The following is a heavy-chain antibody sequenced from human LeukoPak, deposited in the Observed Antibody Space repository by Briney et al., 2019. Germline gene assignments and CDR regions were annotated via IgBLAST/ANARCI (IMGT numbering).Heavy chain of an antibody. CDR2: INAGNGNT. J-gene: IGHJ4*02. D-gene: IGHD4-11*01. CDR3: ARLDTVTTSFDY. CDR1: GYTFTTYA. Sequence: ASVKVSCKASGYTFTTYAMHWVRQAPGQRLEWMGWINAGNGNTKYSQKFQGRVTITRNTSISTAYMELSSLRSEDTAVYYCARLDTVTTSFDYWGQGTLVTVSS. V-gene: IGHV1-3*01.